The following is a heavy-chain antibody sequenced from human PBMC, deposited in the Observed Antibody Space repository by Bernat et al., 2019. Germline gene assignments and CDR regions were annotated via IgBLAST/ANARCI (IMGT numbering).Heavy chain of an antibody. CDR2: ITYDGSNK. V-gene: IGHV3-30-3*01. CDR3: IRENDAFDI. Sequence: QVQVVESGGGVVQPGRSLRLSCAASGLSFRTCAMHWVRQAPGKGLEWVALITYDGSNKYYADSVKGRFTISRDNSKNTLYLQLNSLRAEETAVYYCIRENDAFDIWGQGTMVTVSS. CDR1: GLSFRTCA. J-gene: IGHJ3*02.